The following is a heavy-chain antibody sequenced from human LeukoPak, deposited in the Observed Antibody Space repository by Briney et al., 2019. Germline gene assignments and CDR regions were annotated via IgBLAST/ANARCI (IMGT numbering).Heavy chain of an antibody. J-gene: IGHJ6*02. CDR1: GGSISSYY. Sequence: SETLSLTCTVSGGSISSYYRSWIRQPPGKGLEWIGYIYTSGSTTYNPSLKSRVSISADTSKNQISLKLSSVTAADTAVYYCARMNGDYGFRNYFYYGLDVWGQGTTVTVSS. CDR2: IYTSGST. CDR3: ARMNGDYGFRNYFYYGLDV. V-gene: IGHV4-4*09. D-gene: IGHD4-17*01.